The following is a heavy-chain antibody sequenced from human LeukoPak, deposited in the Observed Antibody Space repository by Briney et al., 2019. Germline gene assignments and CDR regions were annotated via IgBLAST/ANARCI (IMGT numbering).Heavy chain of an antibody. CDR1: GFTFSSYA. Sequence: PGGSLRLSCAASGFTFSSYAMSWVRQAPGKGLEWVSAISGSGGSTYYADSVKGRFTISRDNSKNTLYLQMNSLRAEDTAVYYCAKLHYYDSSGYPYDAFDTWGQGTMVTVSS. CDR3: AKLHYYDSSGYPYDAFDT. CDR2: ISGSGGST. V-gene: IGHV3-23*01. D-gene: IGHD3-22*01. J-gene: IGHJ3*02.